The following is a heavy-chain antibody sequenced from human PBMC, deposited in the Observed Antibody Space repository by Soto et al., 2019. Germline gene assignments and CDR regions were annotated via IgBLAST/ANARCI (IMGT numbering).Heavy chain of an antibody. D-gene: IGHD3-10*01. CDR3: ARGNYYGSSSYYYVMDV. J-gene: IGHJ6*02. Sequence: QVQLVQSGAEVKKPGSSVKVSCKASGGTFSSSAISWVRQAPGQGLEWMGGIIPIFGTPNYAQKFQGRVTMTADESTSTAVMELSSLRSEDTAVYYCARGNYYGSSSYYYVMDVWGQGTTVTVSS. CDR2: IIPIFGTP. V-gene: IGHV1-69*12. CDR1: GGTFSSSA.